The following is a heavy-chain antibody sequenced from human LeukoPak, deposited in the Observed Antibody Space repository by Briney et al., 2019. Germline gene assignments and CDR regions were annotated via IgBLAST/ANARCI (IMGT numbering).Heavy chain of an antibody. CDR1: GGSISSSSDY. CDR2: IYYSGST. D-gene: IGHD4-17*01. CDR3: ARHRVGDYGLYYFDY. V-gene: IGHV4-39*01. J-gene: IGHJ4*02. Sequence: SETLSLTCTVSGGSISSSSDYWGWIRQPPGKGLEWIGNIYYSGSTYYNPSLKSRVTISVDTSKNQFSLKLSSVTAADTAVYYCARHRVGDYGLYYFDYWGQGTLVTVSS.